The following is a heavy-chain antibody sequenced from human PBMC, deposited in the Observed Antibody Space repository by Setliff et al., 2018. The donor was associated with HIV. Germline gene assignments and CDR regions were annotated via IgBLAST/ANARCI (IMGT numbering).Heavy chain of an antibody. D-gene: IGHD4-17*01. V-gene: IGHV4-34*01. J-gene: IGHJ4*02. CDR1: GGSLSGYH. Sequence: SETLSLTCAVYGGSLSGYHWSWIRQSPGKGLEWFGEINHSGSTNYNPSLKSRVIISIDTSKKQFSLKLTSVTAADTATYYCARHYGPIGYFDYWGQGALVTVSS. CDR2: INHSGST. CDR3: ARHYGPIGYFDY.